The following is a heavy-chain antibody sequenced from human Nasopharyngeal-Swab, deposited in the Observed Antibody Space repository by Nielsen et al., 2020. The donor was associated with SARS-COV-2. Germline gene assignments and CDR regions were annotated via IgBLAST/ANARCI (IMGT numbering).Heavy chain of an antibody. CDR2: ISYDGSNK. J-gene: IGHJ4*02. CDR3: AKVGGGYYDFWSGYLAGSDY. D-gene: IGHD3-3*01. Sequence: GESLKISCAASGLTFSSNGMHGVRQAPGKGLEWVAVISYDGSNKYSADSVKGRFTISRDNSKYTLYLQMNSLRAEDTAVYYCAKVGGGYYDFWSGYLAGSDYWGQGTLVTVSS. V-gene: IGHV3-30*18. CDR1: GLTFSSNG.